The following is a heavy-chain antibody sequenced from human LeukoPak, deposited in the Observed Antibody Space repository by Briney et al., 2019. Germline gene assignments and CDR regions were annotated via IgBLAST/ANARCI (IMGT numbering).Heavy chain of an antibody. V-gene: IGHV4-59*12. D-gene: IGHD6-13*01. J-gene: IGHJ4*02. CDR3: ARRRLIAAAGTYFDY. CDR1: GGSISTYY. CDR2: IYYTGST. Sequence: SETLSPTCTVSGGSISTYYWTWIRQPPGKGLEWIGYIYYTGSTNYNPSLKSRVTISVDTSKIQFSLKLSSVTAADTAVYYCARRRLIAAAGTYFDYWGQGTLVTVSS.